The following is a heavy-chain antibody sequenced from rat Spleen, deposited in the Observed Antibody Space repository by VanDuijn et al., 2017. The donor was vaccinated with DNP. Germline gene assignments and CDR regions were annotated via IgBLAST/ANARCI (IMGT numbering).Heavy chain of an antibody. J-gene: IGHJ1*01. CDR1: GFTFSDYN. CDR3: ARHYGGYSYYWYFDF. V-gene: IGHV5-7*01. Sequence: EVQLVESGGGLVQPGRSLKLSCAASGFTFSDYNMAWVRQAPKKGLEWVATISYDGSSTYYRVSVKGRFTISRDNAKSTLYLQMESLRSEDTATYYCARHYGGYSYYWYFDFWGPGTMVTVSS. D-gene: IGHD1-11*01. CDR2: ISYDGSST.